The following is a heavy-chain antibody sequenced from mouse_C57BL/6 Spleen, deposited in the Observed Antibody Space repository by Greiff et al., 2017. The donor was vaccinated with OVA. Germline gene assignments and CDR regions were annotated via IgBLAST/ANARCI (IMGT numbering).Heavy chain of an antibody. CDR1: GYTFTDYE. J-gene: IGHJ2*01. V-gene: IGHV1-15*01. CDR3: TAYGGRGFDY. Sequence: VQLQQSGAELVRPGASVTLSCKASGYTFTDYEMHWVKQTPVHGLEWIGAIDPETGGTAYNQKFKGKAILTADKSSSTAYMELRSLTSEDSAVYYCTAYGGRGFDYWGQGTTLTVSS. D-gene: IGHD1-1*01. CDR2: IDPETGGT.